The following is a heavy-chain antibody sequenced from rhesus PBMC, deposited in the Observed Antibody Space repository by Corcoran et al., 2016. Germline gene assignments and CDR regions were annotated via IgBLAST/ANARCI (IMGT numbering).Heavy chain of an antibody. CDR1: GYSISSNY. CDR3: ASKNTVFEYFEF. V-gene: IGHV4-165*02. D-gene: IGHD4-23*01. Sequence: QVQLQESGPGLVKPSETLSLTCAVSGYSISSNYWNWISQPPGKGLEWIGDISGSSGSTYYNPSLKSRVTISTDTSKNQFSLKLSSVTAADTAVYYCASKNTVFEYFEFWGQGALVTVSS. J-gene: IGHJ1*01. CDR2: ISGSSGST.